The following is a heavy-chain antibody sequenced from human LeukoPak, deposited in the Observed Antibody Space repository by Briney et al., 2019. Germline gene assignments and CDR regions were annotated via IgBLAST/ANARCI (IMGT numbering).Heavy chain of an antibody. V-gene: IGHV1-69*02. J-gene: IGHJ4*02. CDR1: GGTFSSYT. CDR2: IIPLLGIA. CDR3: AKDGIRYCSSTSCPLDY. D-gene: IGHD2-2*01. Sequence: GSSVKVSCKASGGTFSSYTISWVRQAPGQGLEWMGRIIPLLGIANYAQKFQGRVTITADKSTSTAYMELSSLRSEDTALYFQAKDGIRYCSSTSCPLDYWGQGTLVTVSS.